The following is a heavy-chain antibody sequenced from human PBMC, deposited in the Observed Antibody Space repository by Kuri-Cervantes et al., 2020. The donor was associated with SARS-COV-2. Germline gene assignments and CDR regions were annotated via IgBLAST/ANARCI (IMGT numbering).Heavy chain of an antibody. D-gene: IGHD3-10*01. CDR2: IWYDGSNK. V-gene: IGHV3-33*01. Sequence: GESLKISCAASGFTFSSYGMYWVRQAPGKGLEWVAVIWYDGSNKYYADSVKGRFTISRDNSKNTLYLQMNSLRAEDTAVYYCARRKRYMVRGVTDSYYYYGMDVWGQGTTVTVSS. CDR3: ARRKRYMVRGVTDSYYYYGMDV. CDR1: GFTFSSYG. J-gene: IGHJ6*02.